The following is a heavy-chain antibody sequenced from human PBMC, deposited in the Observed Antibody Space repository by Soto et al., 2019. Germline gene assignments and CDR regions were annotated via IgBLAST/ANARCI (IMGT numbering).Heavy chain of an antibody. CDR2: ISGGGGST. CDR1: GFTFSTYG. V-gene: IGHV3-23*01. J-gene: IGHJ6*02. Sequence: EVQLLESGGGLVQPGGSLRLSCVASGFTFSTYGMSWVRQAPGKGLEWVSTISGGGGSTYYADSVKGRFTISRDNSKNSLYLQMNSLRAEDTAVYYCARDLYYDFWSGYYGMDVWGQGTTVTVSS. D-gene: IGHD3-3*01. CDR3: ARDLYYDFWSGYYGMDV.